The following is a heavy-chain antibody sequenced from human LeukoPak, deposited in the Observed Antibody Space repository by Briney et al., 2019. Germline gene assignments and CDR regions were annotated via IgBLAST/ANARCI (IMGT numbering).Heavy chain of an antibody. Sequence: PGGSLRLSCAASGFTFSSYSMNWVRQAPGKGLEWVSSISSSSSYIYYADSVKGRFTISRDSAKNSLYLQMNSLRAEDTAVYYCARDTAVAGGFDYWGQGTLVTVSS. CDR2: ISSSSSYI. J-gene: IGHJ4*02. V-gene: IGHV3-21*01. CDR3: ARDTAVAGGFDY. CDR1: GFTFSSYS. D-gene: IGHD6-19*01.